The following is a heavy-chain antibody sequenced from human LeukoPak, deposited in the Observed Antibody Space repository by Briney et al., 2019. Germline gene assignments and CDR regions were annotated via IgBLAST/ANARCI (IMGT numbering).Heavy chain of an antibody. CDR3: ARAGRGLRYFDWLTYDY. Sequence: PGGSLRLSCAASDFIFSNYWMHWVRQAPGKGLVWVSRINSDGSSTNDADSVKGRFTISRDNAKNTLYLQMNSLRAEDTAVYYCARAGRGLRYFDWLTYDYWGQGTLVTVSS. CDR1: DFIFSNYW. CDR2: INSDGSST. V-gene: IGHV3-74*01. D-gene: IGHD3-9*01. J-gene: IGHJ4*02.